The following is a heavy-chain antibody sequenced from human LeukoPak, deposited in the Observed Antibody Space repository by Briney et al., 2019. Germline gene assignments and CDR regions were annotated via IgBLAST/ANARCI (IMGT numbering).Heavy chain of an antibody. Sequence: GGSLRLSCAASGFSFNREWMVWVRQAPGKGLEWVATIRYDGGQTMYLDSVRGRFTISRDNANNSLYLQMNSLRADDTAAYYCARDIGLRKAAPPGWFDPWGQGALVTVSS. J-gene: IGHJ5*02. CDR3: ARDIGLRKAAPPGWFDP. V-gene: IGHV3-7*01. CDR1: GFSFNREW. D-gene: IGHD6-6*01. CDR2: IRYDGGQT.